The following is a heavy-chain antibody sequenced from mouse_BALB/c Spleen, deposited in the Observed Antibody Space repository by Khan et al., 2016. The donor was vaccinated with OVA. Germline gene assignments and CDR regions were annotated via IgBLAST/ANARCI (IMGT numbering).Heavy chain of an antibody. V-gene: IGHV1-4*01. Sequence: VQLKESGAELARPGASVKMSCKASGYTFTSYTIHWIKKRPGQGLEWLGYINPSNDYTNYNQKSTDKATLTTDKSSTKGYLRLSRLTSHDSATYICVRDRDYHRNDGWLAYWGQGTLVTVSA. CDR1: GYTFTSYT. CDR3: VRDRDYHRNDGWLAY. D-gene: IGHD2-14*01. CDR2: INPSNDYT. J-gene: IGHJ3*01.